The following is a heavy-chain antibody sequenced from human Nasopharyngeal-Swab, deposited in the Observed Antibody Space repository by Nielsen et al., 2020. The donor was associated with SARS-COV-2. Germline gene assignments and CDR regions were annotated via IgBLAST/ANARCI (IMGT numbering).Heavy chain of an antibody. J-gene: IGHJ4*02. CDR2: IYSDVENV. V-gene: IGHV3-23*03. D-gene: IGHD3-10*01. Sequence: WIRQPPGKGLEWISVIYSDVENVYYADSVKGRFTVSRDNSKNMVFLQMNSLRAEDTAVYYYAKDIAMVRGVISFPYFDYWGQGTLVTVSS. CDR3: AKDIAMVRGVISFPYFDY.